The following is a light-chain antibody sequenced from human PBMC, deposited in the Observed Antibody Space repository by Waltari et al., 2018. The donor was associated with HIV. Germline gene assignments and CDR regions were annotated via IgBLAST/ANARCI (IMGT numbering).Light chain of an antibody. CDR2: GAS. CDR3: QQYNTYSRT. V-gene: IGKV1-5*03. J-gene: IGKJ1*01. CDR1: QSLSTS. Sequence: DIQMTQSPSTLSASVGDRVTITGRAGQSLSTSLAWYQQKPGKAPKLLVYGASNLESGVPSRFSGSGSGTEFTLTINSLQPDDFATYYCQQYNTYSRTFGQGTKVELK.